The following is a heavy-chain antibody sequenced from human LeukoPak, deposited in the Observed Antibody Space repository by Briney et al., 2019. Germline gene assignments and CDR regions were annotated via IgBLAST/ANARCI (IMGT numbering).Heavy chain of an antibody. J-gene: IGHJ6*03. D-gene: IGHD5-18*01. CDR2: IRSKANSYAT. CDR3: TTPGRAYSYVPYYYMDV. V-gene: IGHV3-73*01. CDR1: GFTFSGSA. Sequence: GGSLRLSCAASGFTFSGSAMHWVRQASGKGLEWVGRIRSKANSYATAYAASVKGRFTISRDDSKNTAYLQMNSLKTEDTAVYYCTTPGRAYSYVPYYYMDVWGKGTTVTFSS.